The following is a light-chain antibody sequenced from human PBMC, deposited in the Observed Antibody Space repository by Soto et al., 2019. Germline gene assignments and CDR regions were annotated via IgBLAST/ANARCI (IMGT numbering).Light chain of an antibody. CDR1: QSVSNNY. V-gene: IGKV3-20*01. CDR3: QQYGSSPLT. CDR2: GAS. J-gene: IGKJ4*01. Sequence: VLEQCPGTPSLSPEERATLSCRASQSVSNNYLAWYQQKPGQAPRLLIYGASNRATGIPDRFSGSGSGTDFTLTISRLEPEAFAVYYSQQYGSSPLTFGGGTKVDIK.